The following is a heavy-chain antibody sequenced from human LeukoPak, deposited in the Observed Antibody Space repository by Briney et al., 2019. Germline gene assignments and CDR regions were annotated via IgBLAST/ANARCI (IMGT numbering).Heavy chain of an antibody. D-gene: IGHD2-2*01. CDR1: GGSISSSDYY. J-gene: IGHJ3*02. V-gene: IGHV4-39*07. Sequence: SETLSLTCTVSGGSISSSDYYWSWIRQPPGKGLEWIGEINHSGSTNYNPSLKSRVTISVDTSKNQFSLKLSSVTAADTAVYYCARARYCSSTSCPPDAFDIWGQGTMVTVSS. CDR3: ARARYCSSTSCPPDAFDI. CDR2: INHSGST.